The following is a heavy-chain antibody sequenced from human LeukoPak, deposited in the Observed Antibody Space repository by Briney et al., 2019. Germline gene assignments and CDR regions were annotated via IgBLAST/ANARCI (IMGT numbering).Heavy chain of an antibody. CDR3: ARDIRVYCGGDCYPTNYYYGMDV. J-gene: IGHJ6*02. D-gene: IGHD2-21*02. CDR1: GGSISSGGYY. CDR2: IYYSGST. V-gene: IGHV4-31*03. Sequence: SETLSLTCTVSGGSISSGGYYWSWIRQHPGKGLEWIGYIYYSGSTYYNPSLKSRVTISVDTSKNQFSLRLSSVTAADTAVYYCARDIRVYCGGDCYPTNYYYGMDVWGQGTTVTVSS.